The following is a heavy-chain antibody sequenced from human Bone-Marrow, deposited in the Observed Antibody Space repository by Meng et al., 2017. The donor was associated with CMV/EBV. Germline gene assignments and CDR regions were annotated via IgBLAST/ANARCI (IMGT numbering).Heavy chain of an antibody. V-gene: IGHV1-69*10. CDR1: GGTFSSSA. J-gene: IGHJ6*02. D-gene: IGHD6-13*01. CDR3: AYLRATGYSSSWPYYYYYYGMDV. CDR2: IIPILGIM. Sequence: SVKVSCKASGGTFSSSAISWVRQAPGQGLEWMGEIIPILGIMNYAQKFQGRVTIIADKSTSTVFLELSSLRSEDTAGYYCAYLRATGYSSSWPYYYYYYGMDVWGQGTTVTVSS.